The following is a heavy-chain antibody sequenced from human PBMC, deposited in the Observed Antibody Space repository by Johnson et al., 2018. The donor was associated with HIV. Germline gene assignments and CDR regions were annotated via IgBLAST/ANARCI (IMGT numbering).Heavy chain of an antibody. CDR1: GFTFDDYG. V-gene: IGHV3-20*04. J-gene: IGHJ3*02. CDR3: ARSDLWREDQGAFDI. D-gene: IGHD1-1*01. CDR2: ISWNGGKT. Sequence: MMLVESGGGVVRPGGSLRLSCAASGFTFDDYGISWVRQAPGKGLEWVSGISWNGGKTAYVDSVKGRFTFSRDNGKNSLYLHMNSLRAEDTALYYCARSDLWREDQGAFDIWGQGTMVTVSS.